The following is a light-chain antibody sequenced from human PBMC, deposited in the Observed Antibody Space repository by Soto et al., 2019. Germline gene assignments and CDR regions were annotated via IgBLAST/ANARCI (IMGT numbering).Light chain of an antibody. CDR2: DAS. J-gene: IGKJ1*01. V-gene: IGKV3-11*01. Sequence: EIVLTQSPVTLSLSPWERATLSCRASQSVSRYLAWYQKKPGQAPRLLIYDASNRATGIPARFSGSGSGTDFTLTISSLEPEDFAVYYCQQRSDWPTPFGQGTKVEI. CDR3: QQRSDWPTP. CDR1: QSVSRY.